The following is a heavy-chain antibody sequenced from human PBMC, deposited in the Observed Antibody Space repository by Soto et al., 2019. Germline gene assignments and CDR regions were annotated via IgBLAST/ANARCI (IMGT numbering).Heavy chain of an antibody. Sequence: LRLSCAGSGFTFSSYSMNWVRQAPGKGLEWVSYISSSSSTIYYADSVKGRFTISRDNAKNSLYLQMNSLRDEDTAVYYCAREEVHPNYGGEPLDYWGQGTLVTVCS. CDR2: ISSSSSTI. D-gene: IGHD4-17*01. J-gene: IGHJ4*02. CDR1: GFTFSSYS. V-gene: IGHV3-48*02. CDR3: AREEVHPNYGGEPLDY.